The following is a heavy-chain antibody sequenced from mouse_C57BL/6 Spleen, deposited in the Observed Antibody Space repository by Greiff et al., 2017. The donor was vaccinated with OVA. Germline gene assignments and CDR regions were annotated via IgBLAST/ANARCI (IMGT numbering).Heavy chain of an antibody. V-gene: IGHV1-69*01. Sequence: QVQLKQPGAELVMPGASVKLSCKASGYTFTSYWMHWVKQRLGQGLEWIGEIDPSDSYTNYNQKFKGKSTLTVDKSSSTAYMQLSSLTSEDSAVYYCARWITTAWYFDVWGTGTTVTVSS. J-gene: IGHJ1*03. CDR2: IDPSDSYT. D-gene: IGHD1-2*01. CDR1: GYTFTSYW. CDR3: ARWITTAWYFDV.